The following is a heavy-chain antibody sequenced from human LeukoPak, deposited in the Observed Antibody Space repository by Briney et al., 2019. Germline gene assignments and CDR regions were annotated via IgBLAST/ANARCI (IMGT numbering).Heavy chain of an antibody. D-gene: IGHD3-3*01. CDR2: MYTSGST. J-gene: IGHJ6*02. V-gene: IGHV4-4*07. CDR1: GGSISSYY. Sequence: PSETLSLTCTVSGGSISSYYWSWIRQPAGKGLKWIGRMYTSGSTNYNPSLKSRVTMSVDTSKNQFSLKLSSVTAADTAVYYCARETFGYYAVEDVWGQGTTVTASS. CDR3: ARETFGYYAVEDV.